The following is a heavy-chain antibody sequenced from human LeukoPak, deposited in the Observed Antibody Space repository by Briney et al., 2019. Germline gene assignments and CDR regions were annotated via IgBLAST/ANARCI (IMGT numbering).Heavy chain of an antibody. CDR1: GFTLSSYG. V-gene: IGHV3-33*01. D-gene: IGHD5-18*01. CDR2: IWSDGNRQ. CDR3: ARHGRASYGTDY. J-gene: IGHJ4*02. Sequence: GGSLRLSCAASGFTLSSYGMDWVRQAPGKGLQWVAVIWSDGNRQYYADSVKGRFTISRDNSRNTVYLQMNSLRAEDTAVYYCARHGRASYGTDYWGQGTLVTVSS.